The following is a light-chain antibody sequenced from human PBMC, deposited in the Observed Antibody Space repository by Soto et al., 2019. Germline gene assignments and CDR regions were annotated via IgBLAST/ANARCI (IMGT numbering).Light chain of an antibody. CDR1: QSLVHSDGIAY. V-gene: IGKV2-30*02. CDR3: MQGTHWPIT. CDR2: QVS. J-gene: IGKJ5*01. Sequence: DVVMPQSPLSLPVTLGQPASISCRSNQSLVHSDGIAYFSWYQQRPVRSPRRLIYQVSNRDSGVPARFSGSGSGTNCALKISSVEAEDVGVYYCMQGTHWPITFGQGTRLEIK.